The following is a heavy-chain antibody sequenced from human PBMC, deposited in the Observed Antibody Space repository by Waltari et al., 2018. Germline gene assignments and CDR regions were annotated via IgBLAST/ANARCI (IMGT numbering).Heavy chain of an antibody. CDR1: GYTFTSYD. CDR3: ARGAAAAPGPYNWFDP. V-gene: IGHV1-8*03. J-gene: IGHJ5*02. Sequence: QVQLVQSGAEVKKPGASVKVSCKASGYTFTSYDINWVRQATGQGLEWMGWMNPNSGNTGYAQKFQGRVTITRNTSISTAYMELSSLRSEDTAVYYCARGAAAAPGPYNWFDPWGQGTLVTVSS. D-gene: IGHD6-13*01. CDR2: MNPNSGNT.